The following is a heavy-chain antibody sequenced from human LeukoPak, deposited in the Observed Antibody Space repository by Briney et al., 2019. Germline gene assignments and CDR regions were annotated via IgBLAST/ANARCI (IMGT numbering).Heavy chain of an antibody. D-gene: IGHD2-8*01. V-gene: IGHV3-20*04. CDR1: GFTFDDYG. CDR3: ARGGLIHRPAFDI. J-gene: IGHJ3*02. CDR2: INWNGGST. Sequence: GGSLRLSCAASGFTFDDYGMSWVRLVPGRGREWVSGINWNGGSTGNADSVKGRFTISRANAKNTLYLQMNSLRGEDTALYYCARGGLIHRPAFDIWGQGTMVTVSS.